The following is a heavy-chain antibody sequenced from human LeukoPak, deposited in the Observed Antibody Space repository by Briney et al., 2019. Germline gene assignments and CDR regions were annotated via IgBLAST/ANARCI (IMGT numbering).Heavy chain of an antibody. CDR3: ARHGGSGYPSDAFDI. Sequence: PSETLSLTCTVSGGSINYYYWSWIRQPPGKGLEWIGYIYYSGSTNYNPSLKSRVTISVDTSKNQFSLKLSSVTAADTAVYYCARHGGSGYPSDAFDIWGQGTMVTVSS. J-gene: IGHJ3*02. D-gene: IGHD3-22*01. CDR1: GGSINYYY. V-gene: IGHV4-59*08. CDR2: IYYSGST.